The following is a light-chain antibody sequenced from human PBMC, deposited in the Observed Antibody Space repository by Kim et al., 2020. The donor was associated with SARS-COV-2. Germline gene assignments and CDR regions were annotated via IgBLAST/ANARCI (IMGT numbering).Light chain of an antibody. Sequence: EIVLTQSPGPLSLSPGERATLSCRASQSVSSSYLAWYQQKPGQAPRLLIYGASSRATGIPDRFSGSGSGTDFTLTISRLEPEDFAVYYCQQYGSSPPYTCGQGTKLEI. CDR1: QSVSSSY. CDR2: GAS. J-gene: IGKJ2*01. V-gene: IGKV3-20*01. CDR3: QQYGSSPPYT.